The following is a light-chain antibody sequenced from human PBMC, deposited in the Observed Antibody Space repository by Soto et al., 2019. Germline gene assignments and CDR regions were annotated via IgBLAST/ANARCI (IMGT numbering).Light chain of an antibody. V-gene: IGKV2-30*02. CDR3: LQGPYWPT. J-gene: IGKJ5*01. CDR2: KVS. CDR1: QSLLHSDGNTY. Sequence: DIVLTQSPVSLPVTLGQPASISCRSSQSLLHSDGNTYLTWFQQRPGQSPRRLFHKVSNRDSGVRDTFSGSGSRSDFPLKISRVEAEDAQIYFCLQGPYWPTFGKGTRLEIK.